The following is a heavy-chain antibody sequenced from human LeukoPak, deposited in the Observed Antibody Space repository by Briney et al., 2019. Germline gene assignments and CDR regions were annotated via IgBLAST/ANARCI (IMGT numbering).Heavy chain of an antibody. CDR2: VTPSGDSA. CDR3: ARAPAGTLDI. CDR1: GYTLTSYH. J-gene: IGHJ3*02. V-gene: IGHV1-46*01. D-gene: IGHD6-13*01. Sequence: ASVKVSCKASGYTLTSYHMHWVRQVPGQGLEWVGVVTPSGDSASYAQKFQGRITITRDTSTSTFYMELSSLRSEDTAIYYCARAPAGTLDIWGQGTMVTVSS.